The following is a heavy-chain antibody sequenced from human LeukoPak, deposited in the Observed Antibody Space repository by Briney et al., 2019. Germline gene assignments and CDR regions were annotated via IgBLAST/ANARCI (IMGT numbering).Heavy chain of an antibody. CDR2: INPNSGGT. CDR3: ARGSSSWYGSDY. CDR1: GYTFTGYY. J-gene: IGHJ4*02. Sequence: ASVKVSCKASGYTFTGYYMHWVRQAPGQGLEWMGWINPNSGGTNYAQKFQGRVTMTRNTSISTAYMELSSLRSEDTAVYYCARGSSSWYGSDYWGQGTLVTVSS. V-gene: IGHV1-2*02. D-gene: IGHD6-13*01.